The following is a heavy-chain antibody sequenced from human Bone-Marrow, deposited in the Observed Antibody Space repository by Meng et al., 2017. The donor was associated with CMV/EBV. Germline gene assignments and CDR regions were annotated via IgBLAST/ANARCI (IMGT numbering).Heavy chain of an antibody. V-gene: IGHV1-46*01. Sequence: YTFTSYVMNWVRQAPGQGLEWMGIINPSGGSTGYAQKFQGRVTMTRDMSTNTVYMELSSLRSEDTAVYYCARRDCSSTSCYDNWFDPWGQGTLVTVSS. CDR2: INPSGGST. CDR3: ARRDCSSTSCYDNWFDP. J-gene: IGHJ5*02. CDR1: YTFTSYV. D-gene: IGHD2-2*01.